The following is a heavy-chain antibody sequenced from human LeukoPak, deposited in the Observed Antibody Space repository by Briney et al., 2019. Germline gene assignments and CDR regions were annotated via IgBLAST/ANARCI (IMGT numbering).Heavy chain of an antibody. Sequence: GGSLRLSCAASGFTFSDYYMSWIRQAPGKGLEWVSYISSSGSTIYYADSVKGRFTISRDNAKNSLHLQMNSLRAEDTAVYYCARVDDYDSSGYPLDVWGQGTTVTVSS. CDR3: ARVDDYDSSGYPLDV. V-gene: IGHV3-11*01. D-gene: IGHD3-22*01. CDR2: ISSSGSTI. J-gene: IGHJ6*02. CDR1: GFTFSDYY.